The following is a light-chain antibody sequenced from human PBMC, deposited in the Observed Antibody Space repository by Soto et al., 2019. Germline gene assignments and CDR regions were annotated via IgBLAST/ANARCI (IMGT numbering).Light chain of an antibody. CDR3: QQYGSSPQT. J-gene: IGKJ4*01. Sequence: DIVLTQSPGTLSLSPGERATLSCRASQSVSSSYVAWYRQKPGQAPSLVIYGASRRATGVPDRFSGSGSGTDFTLTISRLEPEDFAVYYCQQYGSSPQTFGGGTKV. CDR1: QSVSSSY. V-gene: IGKV3-20*01. CDR2: GAS.